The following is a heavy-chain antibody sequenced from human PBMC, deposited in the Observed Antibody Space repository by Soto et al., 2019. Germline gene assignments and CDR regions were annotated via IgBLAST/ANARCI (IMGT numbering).Heavy chain of an antibody. D-gene: IGHD3-3*01. CDR1: GFTFSSYW. Sequence: PGGSLRLSCAASGFTFSSYWMHWVRQAPGKGLVWVSRINSDGSSTSYADSVKGRFTISRDNAKNTLYLQMNSLRAEDTAVYYCARAPYDFWSGYLTYYYYYGMDVWGQGTTVTVSS. CDR3: ARAPYDFWSGYLTYYYYYGMDV. J-gene: IGHJ6*02. V-gene: IGHV3-74*01. CDR2: INSDGSST.